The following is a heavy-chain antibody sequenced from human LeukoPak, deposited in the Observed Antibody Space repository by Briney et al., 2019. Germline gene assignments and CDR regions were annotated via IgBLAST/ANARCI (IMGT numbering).Heavy chain of an antibody. V-gene: IGHV4-34*01. CDR2: INHSGST. CDR3: ARVGSMALNY. CDR1: GGSFSGYY. Sequence: SSETLSLTCAVYGGSFSGYYWSWIRQPPGKGLEWIGEINHSGSTNYNPSLKSRVTISVDTSKNQFSLKLRSVTAADTAVYYCARVGSMALNYWGQGTLVTVSS. J-gene: IGHJ4*02. D-gene: IGHD5-24*01.